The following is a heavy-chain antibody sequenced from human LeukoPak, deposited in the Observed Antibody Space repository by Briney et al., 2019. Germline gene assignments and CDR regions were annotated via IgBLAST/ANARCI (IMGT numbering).Heavy chain of an antibody. V-gene: IGHV1-69*04. CDR1: GGTFSSYA. J-gene: IGHJ3*02. CDR3: ARLYCSSTSCYHEDDAFDI. Sequence: SVKVSCKASGGTFSSYAISWVRQAPGQGLEWMGRIIPSLGIANYAQKFQGRVTITADKSTSTAYMELSSLRSEDTAVYYCARLYCSSTSCYHEDDAFDIWGQGTMVTVSS. D-gene: IGHD2-2*01. CDR2: IIPSLGIA.